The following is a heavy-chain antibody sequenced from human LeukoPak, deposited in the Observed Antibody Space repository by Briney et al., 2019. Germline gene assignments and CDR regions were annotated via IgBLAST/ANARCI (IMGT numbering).Heavy chain of an antibody. J-gene: IGHJ3*02. D-gene: IGHD6-19*01. V-gene: IGHV3-48*03. CDR1: GFTFSSYE. CDR2: ISSGGTTI. CDR3: AREGEAVADTDYAFDI. Sequence: GGSLRLSCAASGFTFSSYEMHWVRQAPGKGLEGVSYISSGGTTIYYADSLKGRFTISRDNAKNSLYLQMNSLRAEDTAVYYCAREGEAVADTDYAFDIWGQGTMVTVSS.